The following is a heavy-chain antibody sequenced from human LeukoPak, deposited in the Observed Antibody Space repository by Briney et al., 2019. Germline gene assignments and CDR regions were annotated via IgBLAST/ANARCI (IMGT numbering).Heavy chain of an antibody. CDR1: GGSISSYY. CDR3: ARGGRYFDWLLPYYFDY. D-gene: IGHD3-9*01. Sequence: PSETLSLTCTVSGGSISSYYWSWIRQPPGKGLEWIGYIYYSGSTNYNPSLKSRVTISVDTSKNQFSLKLSSVTAADTAVYYCARGGRYFDWLLPYYFDYWGQGTLVTVSP. V-gene: IGHV4-59*01. CDR2: IYYSGST. J-gene: IGHJ4*02.